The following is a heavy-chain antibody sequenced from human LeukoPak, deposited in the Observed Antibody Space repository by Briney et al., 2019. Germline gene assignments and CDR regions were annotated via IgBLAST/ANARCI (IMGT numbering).Heavy chain of an antibody. CDR3: TVQLSQ. Sequence: GGPLRLSCAASGFTFSNAWMSWVRQAPGKGLEWVGRIKSKIDGGTIEYAAPVKGRFTMSRDDSKNTLDLQMNSLKTEDTAVYYCTVQLSQWGQGTLVTVSS. CDR1: GFTFSNAW. V-gene: IGHV3-15*01. D-gene: IGHD6-6*01. CDR2: IKSKIDGGTI. J-gene: IGHJ4*02.